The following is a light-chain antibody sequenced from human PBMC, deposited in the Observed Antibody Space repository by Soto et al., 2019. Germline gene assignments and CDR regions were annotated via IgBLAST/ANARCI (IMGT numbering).Light chain of an antibody. Sequence: EIVLTQSPATLSLSPGERATLSFGASQSVSNNYLAWYQQKPGQAPRLLIYGASNRATGIPARFRGSGSGTDFTLTISSLQSEDFAVYYCQQYNNWPITFGQGTRLEI. V-gene: IGKV3-15*01. CDR2: GAS. J-gene: IGKJ5*01. CDR1: QSVSNN. CDR3: QQYNNWPIT.